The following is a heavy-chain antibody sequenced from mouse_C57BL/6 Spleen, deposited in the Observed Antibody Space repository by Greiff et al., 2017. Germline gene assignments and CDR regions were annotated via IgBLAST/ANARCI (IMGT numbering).Heavy chain of an antibody. CDR2: IRNKANGYTT. D-gene: IGHD2-1*01. CDR3: ARYGEGNYFFAY. V-gene: IGHV7-3*01. CDR1: GFTFTDYY. J-gene: IGHJ3*01. Sequence: EVKLMESGGGLVQPGGSLSLSCAASGFTFTDYYMSWVRQPPGKALEWLGFIRNKANGYTTEYSASVKGRFTISRDNSQSILYLQMNALRAEDSATYYCARYGEGNYFFAYWGQGTLVTVSA.